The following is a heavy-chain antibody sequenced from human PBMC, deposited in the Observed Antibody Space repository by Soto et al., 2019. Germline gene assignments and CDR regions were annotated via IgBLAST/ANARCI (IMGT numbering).Heavy chain of an antibody. Sequence: GGSLRLSCAASGFTCSNYEMNWVLQSPWKGIEWVSYVSSSGSTKKYANSVEGRFTISRDNAKTSLTLQRNNLRDEDTAVYYCARSTKMGLPITDYYIMDVWGQGTTVTVSS. CDR1: GFTCSNYE. J-gene: IGHJ6*02. V-gene: IGHV3-48*03. D-gene: IGHD3-10*01. CDR2: VSSSGSTK. CDR3: ARSTKMGLPITDYYIMDV.